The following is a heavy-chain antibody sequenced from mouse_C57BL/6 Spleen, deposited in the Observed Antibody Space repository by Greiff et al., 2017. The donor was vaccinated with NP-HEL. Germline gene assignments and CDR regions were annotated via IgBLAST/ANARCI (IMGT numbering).Heavy chain of an antibody. D-gene: IGHD1-1*01. CDR2: IWGGGST. CDR3: AKRAFTTVVATEYFDV. J-gene: IGHJ1*03. Sequence: VKLMESGPGLVAPSQSLSITCTVSGFSLTSYGVDWVRQPPGKGLEWLGVIWGGGSTNYNSALMSRLSISKDNSKSQVFLKMNSLQTDDTAMYYCAKRAFTTVVATEYFDVWGTGTTVTVSS. CDR1: GFSLTSYG. V-gene: IGHV2-9*01.